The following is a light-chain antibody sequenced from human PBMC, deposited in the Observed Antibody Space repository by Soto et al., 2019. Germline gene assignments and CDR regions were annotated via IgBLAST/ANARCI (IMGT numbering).Light chain of an antibody. J-gene: IGLJ1*01. V-gene: IGLV1-47*02. Sequence: VLTQPPSASGTPGQRVTISCSGSSSNIGSNYVYWYQQLPGTAPKLLIYSNNQRPSGVPDRFSGSKSGTSASLAISGLRSEDEADYYCAAWDDSLSGRVFGTGTRSPS. CDR2: SNN. CDR3: AAWDDSLSGRV. CDR1: SSNIGSNY.